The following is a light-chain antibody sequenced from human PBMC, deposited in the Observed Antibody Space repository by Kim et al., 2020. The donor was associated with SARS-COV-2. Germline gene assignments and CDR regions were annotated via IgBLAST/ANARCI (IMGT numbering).Light chain of an antibody. V-gene: IGLV3-1*01. CDR2: QDS. J-gene: IGLJ1*01. CDR1: KLGDKY. Sequence: SYELTHPPSVSVSPGQTASITCSGDKLGDKYACWYQQKPGQSPVLVIYQDSKRPSGIPERFSGSNSGNTATLTISGTQAMDEADYYCQAWDSSKGVFGTGTKVTVL. CDR3: QAWDSSKGV.